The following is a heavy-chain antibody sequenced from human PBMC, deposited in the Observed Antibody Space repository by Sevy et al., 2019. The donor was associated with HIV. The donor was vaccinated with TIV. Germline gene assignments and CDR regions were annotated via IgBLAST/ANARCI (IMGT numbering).Heavy chain of an antibody. D-gene: IGHD6-19*01. Sequence: GGSLRLSCAASGFTFSSYGMHWVRQAPGKGLEWVAIIYSDGSNKYYADSVKGRFTISRDNSKNTLYLQMNSLRAEDMAVYYCARESGSDWFLDYWGQGTLVTVSS. CDR1: GFTFSSYG. J-gene: IGHJ4*02. CDR3: ARESGSDWFLDY. V-gene: IGHV3-33*01. CDR2: IYSDGSNK.